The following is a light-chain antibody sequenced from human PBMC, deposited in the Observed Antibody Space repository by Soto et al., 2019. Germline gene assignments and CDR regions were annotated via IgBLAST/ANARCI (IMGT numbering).Light chain of an antibody. Sequence: EIVLTQSPGTLSLSPGERATLSCRASQSVSSSNLAWYQQKPGQAPRLLIYGASSRATGIPDRFSGIGSGTDFTLTISRLEPEDFAVYYCQQYGTSLFTFGPGTTVDIK. CDR1: QSVSSSN. V-gene: IGKV3-20*01. CDR2: GAS. CDR3: QQYGTSLFT. J-gene: IGKJ3*01.